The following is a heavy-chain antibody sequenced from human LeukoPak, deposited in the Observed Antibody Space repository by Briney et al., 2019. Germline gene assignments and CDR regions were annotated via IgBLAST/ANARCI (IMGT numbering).Heavy chain of an antibody. D-gene: IGHD6-13*01. CDR2: IYYSGST. Sequence: SETLSLTCTVSAGSISSDYWSWVRRPPGKVLEWVGYIYYSGSTNYNPSLKSRVTISVDTSKNQFSLKLSSVTAADTAVYYCARVGDSSSWYRGGLDYWGQGTLVTVSS. CDR3: ARVGDSSSWYRGGLDY. CDR1: AGSISSDY. V-gene: IGHV4-59*01. J-gene: IGHJ4*02.